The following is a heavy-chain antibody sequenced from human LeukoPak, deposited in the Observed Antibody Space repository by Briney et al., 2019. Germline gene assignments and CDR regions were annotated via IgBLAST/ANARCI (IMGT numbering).Heavy chain of an antibody. Sequence: SETLSLTCTVSGGSISSYYWSWIRQPPGKGLEWIGYIYYSGSTNYNPSLKSRVTISVDTSKNQFSLKLSSVTAADTAVYYCARAQWELLRFDYWGQGTLVTVSS. CDR3: ARAQWELLRFDY. J-gene: IGHJ4*02. CDR1: GGSISSYY. V-gene: IGHV4-59*01. CDR2: IYYSGST. D-gene: IGHD1-26*01.